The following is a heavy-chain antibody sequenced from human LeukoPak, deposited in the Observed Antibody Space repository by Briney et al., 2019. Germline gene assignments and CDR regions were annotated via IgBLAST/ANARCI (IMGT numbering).Heavy chain of an antibody. D-gene: IGHD3-22*01. J-gene: IGHJ4*02. CDR1: GGSISSYY. CDR3: GIYYYNSSGYHDY. CDR2: IHHSGNH. V-gene: IGHV4-59*04. Sequence: SETLSLTCTVSGGSISSYYWTWIRQPPGKGLEWIGYIHHSGNHFYNPSLKSRVTISGDGSKNQFSLNLNSVTAADTAVYYCGIYYYNSSGYHDYWGQGALVTVSS.